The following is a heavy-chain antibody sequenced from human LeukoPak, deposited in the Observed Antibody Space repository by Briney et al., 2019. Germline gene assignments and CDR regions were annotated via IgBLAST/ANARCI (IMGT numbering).Heavy chain of an antibody. J-gene: IGHJ4*02. Sequence: GESLRLSCAASGFTFSDYYMNWIRQAPGKGLEWVSYISSSSAYTDYADSVKGRFTISRDNAKNSLYLHMNRLRAEDTAVYYCARGGGTFSLRSCFDSRGQGTLVTGPS. CDR1: GFTFSDYY. D-gene: IGHD1-26*01. CDR2: ISSSSAYT. CDR3: ARGGGTFSLRSCFDS. V-gene: IGHV3-11*05.